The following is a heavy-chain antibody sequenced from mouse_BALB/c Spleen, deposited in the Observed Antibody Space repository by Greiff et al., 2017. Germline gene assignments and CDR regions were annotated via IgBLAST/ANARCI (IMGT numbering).Heavy chain of an antibody. D-gene: IGHD1-3*01. CDR3: ARDDNPDY. CDR2: INSNGGST. Sequence: EVHLVESGGGLVQPGGSLKLSCAASGFTFSSYGMSWVRQTPDKRLELVATINSNGGSTYYPDSVKGRFTISRDNAKNTLYLQMSSLKSEDTAMYYCARDDNPDYWGQGTTLTVSS. CDR1: GFTFSSYG. V-gene: IGHV5-6-3*01. J-gene: IGHJ2*01.